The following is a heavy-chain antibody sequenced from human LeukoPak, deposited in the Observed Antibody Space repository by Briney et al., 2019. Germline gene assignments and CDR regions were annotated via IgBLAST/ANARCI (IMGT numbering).Heavy chain of an antibody. CDR2: MNPISGNK. Sequence: ASVNVSCKTSVYTFTNYDVNWVRQATGHGLEWMGWMNPISGNKVYAQKFQGRVIMTSDNSINTAYMELTRLTSDDTGVYYCTKGLRADFWGQGTQVTVSS. CDR1: VYTFTNYD. J-gene: IGHJ4*02. CDR3: TKGLRADF. V-gene: IGHV1-8*01.